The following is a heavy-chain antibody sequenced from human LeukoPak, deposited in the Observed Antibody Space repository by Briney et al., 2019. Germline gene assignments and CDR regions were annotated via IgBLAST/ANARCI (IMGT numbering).Heavy chain of an antibody. Sequence: PSETLSLTCGVYGGSLSGYYWSWIRQSPGKGPEWIGEINHSGGTYYSPSLKSRVTISADTSKKQFSLKLRSVTAADTAVYYCARKGGGQLVNARRWFDPWGQGTLVTVSS. V-gene: IGHV4-34*01. D-gene: IGHD6-13*01. CDR3: ARKGGGQLVNARRWFDP. J-gene: IGHJ5*02. CDR1: GGSLSGYY. CDR2: INHSGGT.